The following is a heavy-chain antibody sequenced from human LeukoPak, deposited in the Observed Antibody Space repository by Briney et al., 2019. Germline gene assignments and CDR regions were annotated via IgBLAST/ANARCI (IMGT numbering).Heavy chain of an antibody. J-gene: IGHJ3*02. CDR1: GYTFTSYD. Sequence: ASVKVSCKASGYTFTSYDINWVRQATGQGLEWMGWMNPNGGNTGYAQKFQGRVTMTRNTSISTAYMELSSLRSEDTAVYYCARGIAAAGAFDIWGQGTMVTVSS. D-gene: IGHD6-13*01. CDR2: MNPNGGNT. V-gene: IGHV1-8*01. CDR3: ARGIAAAGAFDI.